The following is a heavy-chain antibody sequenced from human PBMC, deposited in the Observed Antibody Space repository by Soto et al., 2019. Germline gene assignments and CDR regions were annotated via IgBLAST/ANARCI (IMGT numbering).Heavy chain of an antibody. D-gene: IGHD1-26*01. CDR2: IKSKTDGGTP. J-gene: IGHJ3*02. V-gene: IGHV3-15*07. CDR1: GFTFTTAW. CDR3: ITVSVYTGIPVCVDM. Sequence: EVQLVESGGGLVEPGGSLRLSCAASGFTFTTAWINWVRQAPGKGLEWVGRIKSKTDGGTPDFAARVRGRFAISRDDSKSLGQLQLNSWKSVDSAVYLCITVSVYTGIPVCVDMWC.